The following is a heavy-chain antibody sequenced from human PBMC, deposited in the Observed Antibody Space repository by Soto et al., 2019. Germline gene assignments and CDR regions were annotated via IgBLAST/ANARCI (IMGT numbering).Heavy chain of an antibody. CDR2: AGMSGHDK. Sequence: EVQLLESGGGLIQPGGSLRLSCSGSGFAFSSNVLSWVRQAPGKGLEWVSTAGMSGHDKYYAEYVKGRFTIFKDNAQNTLELQMTGLRAEDTALYYCAISLIAPTTVAHWGPGTQVTVSS. D-gene: IGHD2-15*01. J-gene: IGHJ5*02. CDR1: GFAFSSNV. CDR3: AISLIAPTTVAH. V-gene: IGHV3-23*01.